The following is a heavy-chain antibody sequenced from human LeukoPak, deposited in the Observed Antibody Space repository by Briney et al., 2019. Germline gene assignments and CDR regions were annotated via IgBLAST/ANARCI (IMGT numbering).Heavy chain of an antibody. CDR3: ARDEDSSGYYYPGDDY. Sequence: PGGSLRLSCAASGFTFSSYAMSWVRQAPGKGLEWVSAISGSGGSTYYADSVKGRFTISRDNSKNSLYLQMNSLRAEDTAVYYCARDEDSSGYYYPGDDYWGQGTLVTVSS. D-gene: IGHD3-22*01. V-gene: IGHV3-23*01. CDR2: ISGSGGST. J-gene: IGHJ4*02. CDR1: GFTFSSYA.